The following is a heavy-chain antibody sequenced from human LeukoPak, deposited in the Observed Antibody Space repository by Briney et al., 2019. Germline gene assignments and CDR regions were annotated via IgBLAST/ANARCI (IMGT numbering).Heavy chain of an antibody. V-gene: IGHV3-23*01. CDR2: ISGSGGST. CDR1: GFTFSSYA. CDR3: ARSVGGSYPYFDY. J-gene: IGHJ4*02. D-gene: IGHD1-26*01. Sequence: GGSLRLSCAASGFTFSSYAMSWVRQAPGKGLEWVSAISGSGGSTYYADSVKGRFTISRDNSKNTLYLQMISLKVEDTALFYCARSVGGSYPYFDYWGQGTLVTVSS.